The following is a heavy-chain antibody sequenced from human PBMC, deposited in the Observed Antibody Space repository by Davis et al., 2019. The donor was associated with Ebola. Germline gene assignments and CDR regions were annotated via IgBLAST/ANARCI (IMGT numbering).Heavy chain of an antibody. CDR1: GFTFSSYS. J-gene: IGHJ3*02. V-gene: IGHV4-34*01. D-gene: IGHD3-3*01. CDR2: INHSGST. CDR3: ARGPIFGVVHDAFDI. Sequence: ESLKISCAASGFTFSSYSMNWIRQPPGKGLEWIGEINHSGSTNYNPSLKSRVTISVDTSKNQFSLKLSSVTAADTAVYYCARGPIFGVVHDAFDIWGQGTMVTVSS.